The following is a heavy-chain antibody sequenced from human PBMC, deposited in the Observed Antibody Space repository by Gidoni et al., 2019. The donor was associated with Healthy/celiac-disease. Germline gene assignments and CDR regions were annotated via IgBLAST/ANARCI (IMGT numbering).Heavy chain of an antibody. Sequence: QVQLQESGPGLVKPSETLSLTCTVSGGSISSYYWSWIRQPAGKGLEWIGRIYTSGSTNYNPSLKSRVTMSVDTSKNQFSLKLSSVTAADTAVYYCARDRAEGEDIVVVVAATGWFDPWGQGTLVTVSS. V-gene: IGHV4-4*07. CDR2: IYTSGST. J-gene: IGHJ5*02. CDR1: GGSISSYY. D-gene: IGHD2-15*01. CDR3: ARDRAEGEDIVVVVAATGWFDP.